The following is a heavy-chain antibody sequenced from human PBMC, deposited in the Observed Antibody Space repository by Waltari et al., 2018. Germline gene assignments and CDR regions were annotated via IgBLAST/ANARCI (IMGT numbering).Heavy chain of an antibody. CDR3: ARGGYCSGGSCTYYYYYMDV. CDR1: GGSISSHY. V-gene: IGHV4-59*11. J-gene: IGHJ6*03. D-gene: IGHD2-15*01. Sequence: QVQLQESGPGLVKPSETLSLTCTVSGGSISSHYWSWIRQPPGKGLEWIGYIYYSGSTNYNPSLKSRVTISVDTAKNQFSLKLSSVTAADTAVYYCARGGYCSGGSCTYYYYYMDVWGKGTTVTVSS. CDR2: IYYSGST.